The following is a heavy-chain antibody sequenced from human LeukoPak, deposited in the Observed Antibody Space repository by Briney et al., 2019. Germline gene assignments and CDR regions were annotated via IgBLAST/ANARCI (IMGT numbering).Heavy chain of an antibody. CDR2: ISPDGSTT. CDR1: GFTFSNFW. D-gene: IGHD3-9*01. Sequence: GGSLRLSCAASGFTFSNFWMHWVRQAPGKGLVWVSRISPDGSTTDHADSVKGRFTISRDNAKNSLYLQMNSLRAEDTALYYCAKANYDILTGLGLVFDYWGQGTLVTVSS. V-gene: IGHV3-74*01. CDR3: AKANYDILTGLGLVFDY. J-gene: IGHJ4*02.